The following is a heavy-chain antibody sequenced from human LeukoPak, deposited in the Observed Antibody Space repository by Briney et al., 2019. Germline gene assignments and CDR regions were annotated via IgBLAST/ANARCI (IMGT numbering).Heavy chain of an antibody. D-gene: IGHD4-17*01. CDR2: ISYDSTNK. CDR1: GFIFSNYA. CDR3: ARDEDYGDYPEPRRTDC. Sequence: PGGSLRLSCAASGFIFSNYAMHWVRQTPGKGLEWVAVISYDSTNKHYADYVKGRFTISRDNSKNTVYLQMNSLRPDDTALYYCARDEDYGDYPEPRRTDCWGQGTQVIVSS. J-gene: IGHJ4*02. V-gene: IGHV3-30*04.